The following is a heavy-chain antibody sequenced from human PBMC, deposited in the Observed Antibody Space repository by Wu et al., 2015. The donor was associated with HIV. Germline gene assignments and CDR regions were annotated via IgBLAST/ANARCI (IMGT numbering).Heavy chain of an antibody. J-gene: IGHJ4*02. Sequence: QVQLVQSGTEIKRPGASLRISCKTAGYTFTDNYLHWIRMAPGQRPEWLGWTNPRKGGVNYAPKFQDRITVTSDTSMSTVYLELNRLTTEDTAMYFCARSHKWLQLRYPGNFDYWGQGT. V-gene: IGHV1-2*02. CDR3: ARSHKWLQLRYPGNFDY. CDR2: TNPRKGGV. CDR1: GYTFTDNY. D-gene: IGHD5-12*01.